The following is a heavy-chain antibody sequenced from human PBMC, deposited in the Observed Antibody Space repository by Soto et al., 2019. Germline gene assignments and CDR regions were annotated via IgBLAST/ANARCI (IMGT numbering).Heavy chain of an antibody. Sequence: QVQLVQSGAEVKKPGSSVKVSCKTSGGTFSSYTFSWVRQAPGQGLEWMGRIIPILGSPTYAQKFQGRVTIIADKSTTTAYMELTSLRSEDTAVYYCARGGLGLAEQWGQGTLVTVSS. CDR3: ARGGLGLAEQ. V-gene: IGHV1-69*08. D-gene: IGHD4-17*01. CDR1: GGTFSSYT. CDR2: IIPILGSP. J-gene: IGHJ1*01.